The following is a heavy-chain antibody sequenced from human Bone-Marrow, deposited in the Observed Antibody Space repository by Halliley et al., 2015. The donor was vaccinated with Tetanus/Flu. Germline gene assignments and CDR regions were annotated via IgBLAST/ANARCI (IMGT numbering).Heavy chain of an antibody. Sequence: SSTYIHYADSVKGRFTISRDNARNSVFLQMHSLRAEDTALYYCARDHGGEDFYDSAGYIDHWGQGALVSVSS. CDR2: SSTYI. V-gene: IGHV3-21*06. J-gene: IGHJ4*02. D-gene: IGHD3-22*01. CDR3: ARDHGGEDFYDSAGYIDH.